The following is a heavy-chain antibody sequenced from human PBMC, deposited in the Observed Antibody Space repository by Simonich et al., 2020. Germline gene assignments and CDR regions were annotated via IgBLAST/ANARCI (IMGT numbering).Heavy chain of an antibody. D-gene: IGHD1-26*01. V-gene: IGHV3-30*07. CDR1: GFTFSSYA. CDR2: ISYDGSNK. J-gene: IGHJ3*02. CDR3: AREGAGNDAFDI. Sequence: QVQLVESGGGVVQPGRSLRLSCAASGFTFSSYAMHWVRQARGKGLRWVAVISYDGSNKNYADSVKGRFTISRDNSKNTLYLQMNSLRAEDTAVYYCAREGAGNDAFDIWGQGTMVTVSS.